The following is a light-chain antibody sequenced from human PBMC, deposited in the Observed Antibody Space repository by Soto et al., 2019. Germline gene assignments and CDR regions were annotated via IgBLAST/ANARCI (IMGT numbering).Light chain of an antibody. CDR2: DVT. J-gene: IGLJ1*01. Sequence: QSALTQPPSASGSPGQSVAISCTGTSSDIGGYNFVSWYQQHPGKSPKLMIYDVTKRPSGVPDCFSGSKSGNTATLIVSGFQAEDEADYYCSSHGGSNNPYVFGPGTKLTVL. V-gene: IGLV2-8*01. CDR3: SSHGGSNNPYV. CDR1: SSDIGGYNF.